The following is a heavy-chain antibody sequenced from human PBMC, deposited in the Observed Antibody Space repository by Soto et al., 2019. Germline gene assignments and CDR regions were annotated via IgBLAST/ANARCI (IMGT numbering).Heavy chain of an antibody. Sequence: PLRAWCRASGVTCDDYAVSCFRQAPGKGPQWVGFISSKAYVGTTEYPASGKGRFTTSRDDSNSIAYLQINDLKTKDKAVNYCNSNRISPSSYSSWTMHSCGKGTPITVS. J-gene: IGHJ5*01. CDR3: NSNRISPSSYSSWTMHS. CDR1: GVTCDDYA. V-gene: IGHV3-49*03. D-gene: IGHD2-15*01. CDR2: ISSKAYVGTT.